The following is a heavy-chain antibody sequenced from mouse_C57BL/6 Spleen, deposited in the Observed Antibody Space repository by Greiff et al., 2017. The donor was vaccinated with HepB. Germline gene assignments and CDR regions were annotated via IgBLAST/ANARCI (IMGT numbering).Heavy chain of an antibody. CDR2: IYPGDGDT. CDR3: ARGWSGAMDY. CDR1: GYAFSSSW. J-gene: IGHJ4*01. Sequence: QVQLQQSGPELVKPGASVKISCKASGYAFSSSWMNWVKQRPGKGLEWIGRIYPGDGDTNYNGKFKGKATLTADKSSSTAYMQLSSLTSEDSAVYFCARGWSGAMDYWGQGTSVTVSS. D-gene: IGHD1-1*02. V-gene: IGHV1-82*01.